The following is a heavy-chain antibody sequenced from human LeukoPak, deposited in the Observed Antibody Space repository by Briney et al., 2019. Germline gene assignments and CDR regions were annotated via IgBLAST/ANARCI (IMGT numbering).Heavy chain of an antibody. CDR3: AASIAVPGIFDY. D-gene: IGHD6-19*01. J-gene: IGHJ4*02. CDR2: VCDSGST. V-gene: IGHV4-59*08. Sequence: SETLSLTCTVSGGSISIYYWSWIRQPPGKELEWIGYVCDSGSTEYNPSLKSRVTISIDTSKNQFSLNLSSVTAADTAVYYCAASIAVPGIFDYWGQGSLVTVSS. CDR1: GGSISIYY.